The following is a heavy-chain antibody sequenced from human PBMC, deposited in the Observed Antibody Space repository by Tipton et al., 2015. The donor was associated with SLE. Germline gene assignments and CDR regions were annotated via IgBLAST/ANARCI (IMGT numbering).Heavy chain of an antibody. CDR2: IYSRGST. Sequence: TLSLTCTVSGGSISSGSYYWSWIRQPAGKGLEWIGRIYSRGSTNSNLSLKSRVTMSVDTSKRQFSLKLSSVTAADTAVYYCARGVAGYFMYCYMDVWGKGTTVTISS. J-gene: IGHJ6*03. D-gene: IGHD5-18*01. CDR1: GGSISSGSYY. V-gene: IGHV4-61*02. CDR3: ARGVAGYFMYCYMDV.